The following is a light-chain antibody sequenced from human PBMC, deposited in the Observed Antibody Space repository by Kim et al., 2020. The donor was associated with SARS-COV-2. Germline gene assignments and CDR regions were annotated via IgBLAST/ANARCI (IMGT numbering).Light chain of an antibody. V-gene: IGKV3-11*01. Sequence: LPTDKSDTPVVKARQNIKNTLALYQHKPVQAPRLLIYDSVKRATGIPARFSGSGSGTDFTLTINTLDPDDFATYYCQQRDNWPLTFGQGTRLEIK. CDR2: DSV. CDR1: QNIKNT. CDR3: QQRDNWPLT. J-gene: IGKJ5*01.